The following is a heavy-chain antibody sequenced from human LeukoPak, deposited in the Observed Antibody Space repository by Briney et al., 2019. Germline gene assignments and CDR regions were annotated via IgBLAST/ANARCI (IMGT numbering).Heavy chain of an antibody. CDR3: ARDSDLGYYYGMDV. J-gene: IGHJ6*02. CDR1: GFTFSSYG. V-gene: IGHV3-21*01. Sequence: GGSLRLSCAASGFTFSSYGMNWVRQAPGKGLEWVSSISSSSSYIYYADSVKGRFTISRDNAKNSLYLQMNSLRAEDTAVYYYARDSDLGYYYGMDVWGQGTTVTVSS. CDR2: ISSSSSYI. D-gene: IGHD7-27*01.